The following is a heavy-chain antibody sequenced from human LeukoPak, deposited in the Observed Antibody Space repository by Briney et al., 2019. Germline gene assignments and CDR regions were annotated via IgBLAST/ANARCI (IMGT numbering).Heavy chain of an antibody. V-gene: IGHV3-74*01. CDR2: INGEGDNR. J-gene: IGHJ3*01. D-gene: IGHD6-19*01. CDR3: AGGSGWLVDF. CDR1: GFTFSTYW. Sequence: GGSLRLSCVASGFTFSTYWMLWFRQAPGKGLDWVSLINGEGDNRQYADSVKGRFTISRDNAKNTLYVQMNGLRVEDTAIYYCAGGSGWLVDFWGQGTMVTVSS.